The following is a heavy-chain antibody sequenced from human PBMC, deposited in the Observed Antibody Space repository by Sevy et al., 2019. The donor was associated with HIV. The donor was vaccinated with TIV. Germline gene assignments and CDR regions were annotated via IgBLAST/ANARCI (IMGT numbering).Heavy chain of an antibody. CDR1: GFTFSSYE. J-gene: IGHJ4*02. D-gene: IGHD3-22*01. Sequence: GGSLRLSCTASGFTFSSYEMNWVRQAPGKGLEWVSNIISCGSSKYYADSVKGRFTISRDNAKNSLFLQMNSLRAEDTAVYYCARGPHHYYDSSAFFDYWGQGTLVTVSS. V-gene: IGHV3-48*03. CDR2: IISCGSSK. CDR3: ARGPHHYYDSSAFFDY.